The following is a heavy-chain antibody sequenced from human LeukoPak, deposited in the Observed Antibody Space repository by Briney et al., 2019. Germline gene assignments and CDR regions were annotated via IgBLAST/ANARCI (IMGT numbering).Heavy chain of an antibody. J-gene: IGHJ4*02. CDR1: GGSISSGSYY. D-gene: IGHD1-7*01. CDR3: ARDNWNYHGLLFDY. CDR2: IYTSGST. Sequence: PSETLSLTCTVSGGSISSGSYYWSWIRQPAGKGLEWIGRIYTSGSTNYNPSLKSRVTISVDTSKNQFSLKLSSVTAADTAVYYCARDNWNYHGLLFDYWGQGTLVTVSS. V-gene: IGHV4-61*02.